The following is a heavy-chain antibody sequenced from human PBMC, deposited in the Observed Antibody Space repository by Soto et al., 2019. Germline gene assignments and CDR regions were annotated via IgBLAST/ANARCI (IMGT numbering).Heavy chain of an antibody. V-gene: IGHV4-59*01. D-gene: IGHD3-22*01. CDR1: GGSISSYY. J-gene: IGHJ4*02. CDR2: IYYSGST. CDR3: ASSRRYDSSGYYYSYYFDY. Sequence: SETLSLTCTVSGGSISSYYWSWIRQPPGKGLEWIGYIYYSGSTNYNPSLKSRVTISVDTSKNQFSLKLRSVTAADTAVYYCASSRRYDSSGYYYSYYFDYWGQGTLVTVSS.